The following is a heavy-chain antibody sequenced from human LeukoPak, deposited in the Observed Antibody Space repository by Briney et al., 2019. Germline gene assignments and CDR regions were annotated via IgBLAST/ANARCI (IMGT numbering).Heavy chain of an antibody. V-gene: IGHV3-9*01. J-gene: IGHJ6*03. Sequence: GGSLRLSCAASGFIFDDYGMHWVRQAPGKGLEWVSGINWNSDSVGYADSVKGRFTISRDNSKNTLYLQMNSLRAEDTAVYYCARGHGSYYYYMDVWGKGTTVTVSS. D-gene: IGHD3-10*01. CDR2: INWNSDSV. CDR3: ARGHGSYYYYMDV. CDR1: GFIFDDYG.